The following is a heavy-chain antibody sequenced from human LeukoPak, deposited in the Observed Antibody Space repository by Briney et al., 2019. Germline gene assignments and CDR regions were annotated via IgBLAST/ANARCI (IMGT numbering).Heavy chain of an antibody. Sequence: SVKVSCKASGGTFSSYAISWVRQAPGQGLEWMGRIIPILGIANYAQKFQGRVTITADKSKSTAYMELSSLRSEDTAVYYCARAEMATTNYFDYWGQGTLVTVSS. CDR3: ARAEMATTNYFDY. CDR2: IIPILGIA. V-gene: IGHV1-69*04. CDR1: GGTFSSYA. D-gene: IGHD5-24*01. J-gene: IGHJ4*02.